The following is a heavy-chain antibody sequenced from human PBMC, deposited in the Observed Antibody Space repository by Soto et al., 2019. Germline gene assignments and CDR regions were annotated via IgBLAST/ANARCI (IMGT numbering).Heavy chain of an antibody. V-gene: IGHV3-30-3*01. J-gene: IGHJ4*02. CDR1: GFTFSSYA. Sequence: GGSLRLSCAASGFTFSSYAMHWVRQAPGKGLEWVAVISYDGSNKYYADSVKGRFTISRDNSKNTLYLQMNSLRAEDTAVYYCAREDDYGGNSFDYWGQGTLVTVSS. CDR2: ISYDGSNK. CDR3: AREDDYGGNSFDY. D-gene: IGHD4-17*01.